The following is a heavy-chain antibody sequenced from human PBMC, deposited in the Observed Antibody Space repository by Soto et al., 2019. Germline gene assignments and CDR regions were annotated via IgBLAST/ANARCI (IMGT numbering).Heavy chain of an antibody. D-gene: IGHD3-10*01. J-gene: IGHJ5*02. CDR3: AHIPSYYQYNWFDP. CDR1: GFSLSTSGVG. Sequence: QITLKESGPTLVKPTQTLTLTCTFSGFSLSTSGVGVGWIRQPPGQALECLALIYWDDDKRYSPSLKSRLTVTKDTSKNQVVLTMTNMDPMDTATYYCAHIPSYYQYNWFDPWGQGTLVTVPS. V-gene: IGHV2-5*02. CDR2: IYWDDDK.